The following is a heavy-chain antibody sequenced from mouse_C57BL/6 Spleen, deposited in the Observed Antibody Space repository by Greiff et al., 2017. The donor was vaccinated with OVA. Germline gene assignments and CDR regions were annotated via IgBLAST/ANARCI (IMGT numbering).Heavy chain of an antibody. CDR3: ASGNY. V-gene: IGHV1-50*01. CDR2: IDPSDSYT. J-gene: IGHJ2*01. Sequence: QVQLKQPGAELVKPGASVKLSCKASGYTFTSYWMQWVKQRPGQGLEWIGEIDPSDSYTNYNQKFKGKATLTVDTSSSTAYMQLSSLTSEDSAVYYCASGNYWGQGTTLTVSS. CDR1: GYTFTSYW. D-gene: IGHD1-1*02.